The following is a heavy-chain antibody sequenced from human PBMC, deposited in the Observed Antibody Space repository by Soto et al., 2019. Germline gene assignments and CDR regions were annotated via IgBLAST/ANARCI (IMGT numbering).Heavy chain of an antibody. CDR2: IKSKTDGGTT. CDR3: TTDWWYITIFGVVTDYYYYGMDV. V-gene: IGHV3-15*07. CDR1: GFTFSNAW. Sequence: GGSLRLSCAASGFTFSNAWMNWVRQAPGKGLEWVGRIKSKTDGGTTDYAAPVKGRFTISRDDSKNTLYLQMNSLKTEDTAVYYCTTDWWYITIFGVVTDYYYYGMDVWGQGTTVTVSS. J-gene: IGHJ6*02. D-gene: IGHD3-3*01.